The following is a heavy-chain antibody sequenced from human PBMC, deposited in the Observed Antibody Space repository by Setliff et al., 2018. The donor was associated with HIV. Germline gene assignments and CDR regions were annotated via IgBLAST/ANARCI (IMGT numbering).Heavy chain of an antibody. J-gene: IGHJ4*02. Sequence: SETLSLTCAVYGGSLNDYYWSWIRLPPGKGLEWIGEINHSGSTNYNPSLKSRVTMSVDTSKNQFSLKLSSVTAADTAVYYCARGGGYDRSGYYPFDYWGQGTPVTSPQ. CDR2: INHSGST. CDR3: ARGGGYDRSGYYPFDY. CDR1: GGSLNDYY. D-gene: IGHD3-22*01. V-gene: IGHV4-34*01.